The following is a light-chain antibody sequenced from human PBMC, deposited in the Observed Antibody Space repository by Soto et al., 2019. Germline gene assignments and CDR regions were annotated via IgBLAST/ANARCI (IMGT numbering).Light chain of an antibody. V-gene: IGLV1-40*01. CDR1: SSNIGAGYN. Sequence: QSVLTQPPSVSGAPGQKVTISCTGSSSNIGAGYNVHWYQQLPGTAPKLLIYGNSNRPAGVPDRFSGSKSGTSASLAITGLQAEEEADYYCQSYDSSQSAVVFGGGTKLTVL. CDR3: QSYDSSQSAVV. CDR2: GNS. J-gene: IGLJ2*01.